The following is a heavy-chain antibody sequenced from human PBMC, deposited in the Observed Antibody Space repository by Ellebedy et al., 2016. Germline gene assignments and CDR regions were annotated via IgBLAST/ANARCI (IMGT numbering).Heavy chain of an antibody. V-gene: IGHV1-2*02. CDR2: INPNSGGT. CDR3: ARDLEYNNSFGH. D-gene: IGHD2/OR15-2a*01. Sequence: ASVKVSXXASGYTFTGNYMHWVRQAPGQGLEWMGWINPNSGGTNYAQKFQGRVTMTRDTSISTAYMELSSLRSDDTAVYYCARDLEYNNSFGHWGQGTLVTVSS. J-gene: IGHJ5*02. CDR1: GYTFTGNY.